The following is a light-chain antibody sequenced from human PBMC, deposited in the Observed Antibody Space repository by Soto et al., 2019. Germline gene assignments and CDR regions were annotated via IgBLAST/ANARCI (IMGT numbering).Light chain of an antibody. CDR1: QSVNIY. Sequence: EIVMTQSPATLSVSPGERATLSCRASQSVNIYLAWYQQKPGQAPRLLIYGASSRATGIPDRFSGSGSGTDFTLTISRMEPEDFAVYCCQQYGSSPRTFGQGTKVDIK. CDR3: QQYGSSPRT. CDR2: GAS. V-gene: IGKV3-20*01. J-gene: IGKJ1*01.